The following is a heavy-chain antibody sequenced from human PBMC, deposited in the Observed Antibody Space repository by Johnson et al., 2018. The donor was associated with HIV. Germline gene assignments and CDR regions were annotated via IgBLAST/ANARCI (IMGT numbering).Heavy chain of an antibody. Sequence: VQLVESGGGVIRPGGSLRLSCAVSGFMFDDYGMTWVRQSPWKGLEWVSVIYSVGSPYYAASVKGRFTISRDNSKNTLYLQMNSLRAEDTAVYYCAKVGDSPDAFDIWGQGTMVTVSS. CDR2: IYSVGSP. D-gene: IGHD3-16*01. V-gene: IGHV3-23*03. CDR1: GFMFDDYG. J-gene: IGHJ3*02. CDR3: AKVGDSPDAFDI.